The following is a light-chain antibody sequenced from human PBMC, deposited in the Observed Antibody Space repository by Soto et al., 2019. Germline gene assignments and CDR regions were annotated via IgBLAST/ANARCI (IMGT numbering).Light chain of an antibody. CDR3: QQYNNWPFPSWT. V-gene: IGKV3-15*01. CDR2: GAS. J-gene: IGKJ1*01. CDR1: QSVSSN. Sequence: EIVMTQSPATLSVSPGERATLSCRASQSVSSNSAWYQQKPGQAPRLLIYGASTRATGIPARFSGSGSGTEFNLTISILQYEDFAVYYCQQYNNWPFPSWTFGQGTKVEIK.